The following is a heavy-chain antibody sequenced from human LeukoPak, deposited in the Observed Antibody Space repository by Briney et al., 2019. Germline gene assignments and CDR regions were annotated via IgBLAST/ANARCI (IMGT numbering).Heavy chain of an antibody. CDR3: ARDCGSTSCSSFDH. Sequence: SVTVSCKASGGTFSSYAISWVRQAPGQALEWRGGIIPIFGTANYAQKFQGRVTITADKSTSTAYMELSSLRSEDTAVYYCARDCGSTSCSSFDHWGQGTLVTVSS. V-gene: IGHV1-69*06. D-gene: IGHD2-2*01. CDR1: GGTFSSYA. J-gene: IGHJ5*02. CDR2: IIPIFGTA.